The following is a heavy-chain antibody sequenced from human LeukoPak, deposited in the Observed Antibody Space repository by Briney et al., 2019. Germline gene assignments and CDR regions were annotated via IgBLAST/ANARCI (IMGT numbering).Heavy chain of an antibody. CDR2: INPKSGGT. CDR1: GYTFTSYD. CDR3: ARKVALNTIAAAGPYYYFDKEG. J-gene: IGHJ6*04. D-gene: IGHD6-13*01. V-gene: IGHV1-2*04. Sequence: ASVKVSCKASGYTFTSYDINWVRQAPGQGLEWMGWINPKSGGTNYAQKFQGWVTMTRDTSISTAYMELSRLRSDDTAVYYCARKVALNTIAAAGPYYYFDKEGGGKGPTVT.